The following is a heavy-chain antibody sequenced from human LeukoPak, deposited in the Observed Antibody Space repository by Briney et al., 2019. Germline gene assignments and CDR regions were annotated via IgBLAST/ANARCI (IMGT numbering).Heavy chain of an antibody. J-gene: IGHJ5*02. CDR2: INPNSGGT. D-gene: IGHD3-3*01. V-gene: IGHV1-2*02. CDR3: ARDVVVPAATVPLTIFGVVIPHNWFDP. Sequence: GASVKVSCKASGYTFTGYYMHWVRQAPGQGLEWMGWINPNSGGTNYAQKFQGRVTMTRDTSISTAYMELSRLRSDDTAVYYCARDVVVPAATVPLTIFGVVIPHNWFDPWGQGTLVTVSS. CDR1: GYTFTGYY.